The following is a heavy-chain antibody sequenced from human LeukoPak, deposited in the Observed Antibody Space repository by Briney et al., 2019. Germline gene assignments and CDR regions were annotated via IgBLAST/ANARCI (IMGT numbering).Heavy chain of an antibody. D-gene: IGHD3-16*01. V-gene: IGHV1-69*13. J-gene: IGHJ3*02. CDR2: IIPIFGTA. CDR1: GGTFSSYA. CDR3: ARADVWGPRRAFDI. Sequence: ASVKVPFKASGGTFSSYAISWVRQAPGQGLEWMGGIIPIFGTANYAQKFQGRVTITADESTSTAYMELSSLRSEDTAVYYCARADVWGPRRAFDIWGQGTMVTVSS.